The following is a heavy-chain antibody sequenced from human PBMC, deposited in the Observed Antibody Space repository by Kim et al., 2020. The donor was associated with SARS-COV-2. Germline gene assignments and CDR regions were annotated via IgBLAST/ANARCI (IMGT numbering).Heavy chain of an antibody. J-gene: IGHJ4*02. D-gene: IGHD3-22*01. V-gene: IGHV5-10-1*01. Sequence: YSPSFQGHVTISADKSISTAYLQWSSLKASDTAMYYCARLGNYYDSTSDYWGQGTLVTVSS. CDR3: ARLGNYYDSTSDY.